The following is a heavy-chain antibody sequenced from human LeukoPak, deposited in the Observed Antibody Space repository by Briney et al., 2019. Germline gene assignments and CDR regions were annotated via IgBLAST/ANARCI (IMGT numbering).Heavy chain of an antibody. V-gene: IGHV3-23*01. Sequence: PGGSLRLSCAASGFTFSSYAMGWVRQAPGKGLEWVSAITASGGNTYYADSVKGRFTISRDNSKNTLYLQVNSLRAEDTAVYYCATAPTEDGDGSSPGYWGQGTLVTVSS. CDR3: ATAPTEDGDGSSPGY. CDR1: GFTFSSYA. D-gene: IGHD4-17*01. J-gene: IGHJ4*02. CDR2: ITASGGNT.